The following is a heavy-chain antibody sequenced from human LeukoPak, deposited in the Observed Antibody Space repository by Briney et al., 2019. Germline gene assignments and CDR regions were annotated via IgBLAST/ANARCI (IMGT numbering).Heavy chain of an antibody. J-gene: IGHJ4*02. Sequence: SETLSLTCSVSGGSISINSYYWDWIRQSPGKGLEWLGSLYFRGNTYYNPSLKSRVSMSVDTSKNQFSLRLKSVTAADTAVYFCARQCSPFYFVDYWGQGIPVTVSS. V-gene: IGHV4-39*07. D-gene: IGHD2/OR15-2a*01. CDR1: GGSISINSYY. CDR3: ARQCSPFYFVDY. CDR2: LYFRGNT.